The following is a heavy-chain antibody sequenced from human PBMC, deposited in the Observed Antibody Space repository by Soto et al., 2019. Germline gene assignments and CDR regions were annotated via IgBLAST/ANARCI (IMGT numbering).Heavy chain of an antibody. J-gene: IGHJ6*03. CDR2: ISSRSSVI. Sequence: EVQLVESGGGLVQPGGSLRFSCATSGFILSDCAMNWVRQAPGKGLEWVSYISSRSSVIDYADSVKGRFTVSRDNARNSLYLQMNSLRAEDTAVYYCARDLSWGSNWYYYMDVWGKGSTVTVSS. CDR1: GFILSDCA. CDR3: ARDLSWGSNWYYYMDV. V-gene: IGHV3-48*01. D-gene: IGHD7-27*01.